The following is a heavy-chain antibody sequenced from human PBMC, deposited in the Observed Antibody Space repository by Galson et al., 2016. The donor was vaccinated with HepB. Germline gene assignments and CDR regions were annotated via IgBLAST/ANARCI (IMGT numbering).Heavy chain of an antibody. D-gene: IGHD6-19*01. CDR3: ARSGIAVSLYGMDV. J-gene: IGHJ6*02. CDR1: GMYFSLYS. V-gene: IGHV3-48*02. CDR2: ISGNSGTI. Sequence: SLRLSCAASGMYFSLYSMNWVRQAPGKGLEWISYISGNSGTIYYADSVKGRFTISRDKAGNSLFLQMSSLRDDDTAIHYCARSGIAVSLYGMDVWGQGTSVTVS.